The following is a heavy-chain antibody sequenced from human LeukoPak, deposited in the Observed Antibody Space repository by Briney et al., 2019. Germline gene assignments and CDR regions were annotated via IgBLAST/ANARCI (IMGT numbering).Heavy chain of an antibody. Sequence: SQTLSLTCAVSGGSISIGGYSWSWIRQPPGKGLEWIGYIYHSGSTYYNPSLKSRVTISVDRSKNQFSLKLSSVTAADTAVYYCARDVVGYFDYWGQGTLVTVSS. V-gene: IGHV4-30-2*01. D-gene: IGHD2-15*01. CDR1: GGSISIGGYS. CDR2: IYHSGST. CDR3: ARDVVGYFDY. J-gene: IGHJ4*02.